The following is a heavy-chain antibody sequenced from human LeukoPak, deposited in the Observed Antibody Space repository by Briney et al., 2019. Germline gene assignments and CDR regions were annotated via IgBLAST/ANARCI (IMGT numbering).Heavy chain of an antibody. Sequence: PSETLSLTCTVSGGSLSSSSYYWGWIRQPPGKGLEWIGSIYYSGSTYYNPSLKSRVTISVDTSKNQFSLKLSSVTAADTAVYYCARDRSSTSCYTTWGKGTTVTVSS. D-gene: IGHD2-2*02. J-gene: IGHJ6*04. CDR2: IYYSGST. CDR1: GGSLSSSSYY. CDR3: ARDRSSTSCYTT. V-gene: IGHV4-39*07.